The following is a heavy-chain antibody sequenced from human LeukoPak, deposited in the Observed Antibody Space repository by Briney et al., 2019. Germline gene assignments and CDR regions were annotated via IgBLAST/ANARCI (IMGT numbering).Heavy chain of an antibody. Sequence: SETLSLTCAVYGGSFSGYYWSCIRQPPGKGLEWIGEINHSGSTNYNPSLKSRVTISVDTSKNQFSLKLSSVTAADTAVYYCARARVHGSGSYDYWGQGTLVTVSS. V-gene: IGHV4-34*01. D-gene: IGHD3-10*01. CDR2: INHSGST. CDR3: ARARVHGSGSYDY. J-gene: IGHJ4*02. CDR1: GGSFSGYY.